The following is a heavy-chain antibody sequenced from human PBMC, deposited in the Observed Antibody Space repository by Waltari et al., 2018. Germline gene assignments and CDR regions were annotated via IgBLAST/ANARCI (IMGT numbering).Heavy chain of an antibody. CDR1: GFTFSSYS. J-gene: IGHJ4*02. V-gene: IGHV3-21*01. CDR2: ISSSSSYI. Sequence: EVQLVESGGGLVKPGGSLRLSCAASGFTFSSYSMTWVRQAPGKGLEWVSSISSSSSYIYYADSVKGRFTISRDNAKNSLYLQMNSLRAEDTAVYYCATLWFGELTPYYFDYWGQGTLVTVSS. D-gene: IGHD3-10*01. CDR3: ATLWFGELTPYYFDY.